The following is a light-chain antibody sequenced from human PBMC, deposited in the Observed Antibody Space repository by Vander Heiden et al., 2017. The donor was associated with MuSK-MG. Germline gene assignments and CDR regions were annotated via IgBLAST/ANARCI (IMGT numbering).Light chain of an antibody. V-gene: IGKV1-39*01. CDR1: QSISNS. J-gene: IGKJ4*01. CDR3: QHSYSTPRT. Sequence: DIQMTQSPSSLSASVGDRVTITCRASQSISNSLNWYQQRPWKAPNLLIYGASILQSAVPSRFTGSASGTDFTLTISNFQPEDFTTYYCQHSYSTPRTFGGWTKVELQ. CDR2: GAS.